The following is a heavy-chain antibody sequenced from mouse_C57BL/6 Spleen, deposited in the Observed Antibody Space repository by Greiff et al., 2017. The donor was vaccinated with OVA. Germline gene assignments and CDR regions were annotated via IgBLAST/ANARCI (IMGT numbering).Heavy chain of an antibody. CDR3: ARPFITTVEDGFAY. D-gene: IGHD1-1*01. CDR2: INPNNGGT. J-gene: IGHJ3*01. Sequence: EVQLQQSGPELVKPGASVKISCKASGYTFTDYYMNWVKQSHGKSLEWIGDINPNNGGTSYNQKFKGKATLTVDKSSSTAYMELRSLTSEDSAVYYCARPFITTVEDGFAYWGQGTLVTVSA. V-gene: IGHV1-26*01. CDR1: GYTFTDYY.